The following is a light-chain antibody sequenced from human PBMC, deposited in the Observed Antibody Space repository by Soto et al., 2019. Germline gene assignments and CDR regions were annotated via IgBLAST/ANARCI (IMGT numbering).Light chain of an antibody. Sequence: SYELTQPPSVSVAPGKTARITCGGTNIGRKSVHWYQQKPGQAPVLVIYYDNDRPSGIPERFSGSNSGNTATLTISRVEAGDEADYYCQVWDSSSDHVVFGGGTKLTVL. CDR1: NIGRKS. J-gene: IGLJ2*01. CDR2: YDN. V-gene: IGLV3-21*04. CDR3: QVWDSSSDHVV.